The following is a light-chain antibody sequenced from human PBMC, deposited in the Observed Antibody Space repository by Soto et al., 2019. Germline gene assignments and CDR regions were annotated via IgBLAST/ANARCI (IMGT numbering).Light chain of an antibody. CDR3: SSFTSTTILV. J-gene: IGLJ2*01. V-gene: IGLV2-14*01. CDR1: SSDIGAYNY. Sequence: QSALTQPASVSGSPGQSITISCTGSSSDIGAYNYVSWYQQSPGKAPKLIIYEVSNRPSGISHRFSGSKSGNTASLTISGLQAEDEADYHCSSFTSTTILVFGGGTKLTVL. CDR2: EVS.